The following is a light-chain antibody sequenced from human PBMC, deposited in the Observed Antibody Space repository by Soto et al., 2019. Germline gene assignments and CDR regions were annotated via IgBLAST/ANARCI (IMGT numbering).Light chain of an antibody. V-gene: IGKV3-11*01. J-gene: IGKJ5*01. CDR3: QHRSNWTSIT. Sequence: EIVLTQSPATLSVSPGERATLSCRTSPSISSSLAWYQQKPGQAPRLLIYDASNRATGIPARFSGSGSWTDFTLTISSLEPDDCAVDDYQHRSNWTSITFGQGTRLEIK. CDR2: DAS. CDR1: PSISSS.